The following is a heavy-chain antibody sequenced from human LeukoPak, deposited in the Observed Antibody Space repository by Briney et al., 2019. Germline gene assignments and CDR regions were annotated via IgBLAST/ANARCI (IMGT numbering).Heavy chain of an antibody. D-gene: IGHD4-17*01. CDR3: AKLYDYGDYEEDY. CDR1: GFTFSSYG. J-gene: IGHJ4*02. V-gene: IGHV3-30*18. CDR2: ISYDGSNK. Sequence: GGSLRLSCAASGFTFSSYGTHWVRQAPGKGLEWVAVISYDGSNKYYADSVKGRFTISRDNSKNTLYLQMNSLRAEDTAVYYCAKLYDYGDYEEDYWGQGTLVTVSS.